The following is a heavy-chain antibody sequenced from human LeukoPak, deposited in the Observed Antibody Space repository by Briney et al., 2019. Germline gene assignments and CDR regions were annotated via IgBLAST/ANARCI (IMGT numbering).Heavy chain of an antibody. J-gene: IGHJ6*03. CDR3: ARLYRTYYYMDV. D-gene: IGHD1-14*01. Sequence: PSETLSLTCTVSGDSVSGDSLTTYYWSWLRQPPGKGLEWIGYIYHSGSTNYNPSLKSRVIISIDTSKNQFSLTLNSVTAADTATYYCARLYRTYYYMDVWGKGTTVTVSS. CDR1: GDSVSGDSLTTYY. V-gene: IGHV4-61*01. CDR2: IYHSGST.